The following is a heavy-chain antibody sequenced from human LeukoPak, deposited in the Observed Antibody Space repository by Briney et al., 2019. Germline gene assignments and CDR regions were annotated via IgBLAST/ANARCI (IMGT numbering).Heavy chain of an antibody. J-gene: IGHJ4*02. D-gene: IGHD6-19*01. V-gene: IGHV3-33*08. CDR2: IWYDGSKK. CDR1: GFTFSSYG. CDR3: ARVNGWSFDY. Sequence: GGSLRLSCAASGFTFSSYGMHWVRQAPGKGLEGVAVIWYDGSKKLYVDSVKGRFTISRDDSKSTVNLQMNSLTAEDTAVYYCARVNGWSFDYWGQGTLVTVSS.